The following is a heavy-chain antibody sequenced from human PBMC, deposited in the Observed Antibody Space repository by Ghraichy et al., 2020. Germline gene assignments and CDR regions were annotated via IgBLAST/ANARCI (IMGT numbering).Heavy chain of an antibody. CDR1: GYTFTAYY. Sequence: ASVKVSCKASGYTFTAYYVHWVRQAPGQGLEWMGWITPDSGATHSPQKFQGRVTMTRDTSISTAYMDLSRLRSDDTAVYFCERIMRGSSNFELWGRGTQVTVSS. CDR3: ERIMRGSSNFEL. V-gene: IGHV1-2*02. J-gene: IGHJ2*01. D-gene: IGHD3-10*01. CDR2: ITPDSGAT.